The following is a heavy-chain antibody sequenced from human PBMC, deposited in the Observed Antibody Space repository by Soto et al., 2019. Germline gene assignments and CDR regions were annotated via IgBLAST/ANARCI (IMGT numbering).Heavy chain of an antibody. CDR1: GFICSSYD. D-gene: IGHD2-8*02. Sequence: GGSLRLSCAVSGFICSSYDMSWVRQAPGKGLAWVSTILVAGSQHYEDSVQGRFTISRDTSKNTVFLYMNGLTAGDTAVYYCAKATATGGGAFEIYGQGTMVTVSS. V-gene: IGHV3-23*01. CDR2: ILVAGSQ. CDR3: AKATATGGGAFEI. J-gene: IGHJ3*02.